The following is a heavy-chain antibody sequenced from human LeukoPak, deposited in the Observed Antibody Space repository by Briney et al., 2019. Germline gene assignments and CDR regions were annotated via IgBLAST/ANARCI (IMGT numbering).Heavy chain of an antibody. CDR3: ARGGPVTMVRGVSFFDY. V-gene: IGHV4-34*01. Sequence: SETLSLTCAVYGGSFSGYYWSWIRQPPGKGLEWIGEINRSGSTNYNPSLKSRVTISVDTSKNQFSLKLSSVTAADTAVYYCARGGPVTMVRGVSFFDYWGQGTLVTVSS. CDR2: INRSGST. CDR1: GGSFSGYY. D-gene: IGHD3-10*01. J-gene: IGHJ4*02.